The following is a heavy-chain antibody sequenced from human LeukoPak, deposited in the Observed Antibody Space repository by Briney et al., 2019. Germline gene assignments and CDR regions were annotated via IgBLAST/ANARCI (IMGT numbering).Heavy chain of an antibody. J-gene: IGHJ6*03. V-gene: IGHV4-61*02. Sequence: DPSQTLSLTCTVSGGSISSNNYYWSWIRQPAGKGLEWIGRIYTSGSTNYNPSLTSRVTISVDTSKTLSALQQRSVSAPDTAVYCGAREGLGYDFWSGYFSPPLYYYYMDVWGKGTAVTVSS. D-gene: IGHD3-3*01. CDR1: GGSISSNNYY. CDR3: AREGLGYDFWSGYFSPPLYYYYMDV. CDR2: IYTSGST.